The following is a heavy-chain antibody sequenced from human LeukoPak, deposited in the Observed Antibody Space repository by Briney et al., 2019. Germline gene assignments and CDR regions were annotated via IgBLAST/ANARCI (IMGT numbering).Heavy chain of an antibody. CDR1: GFTFSSYW. V-gene: IGHV3-7*03. J-gene: IGHJ6*03. D-gene: IGHD3-10*01. Sequence: PGGSLRLSCAASGFTFSSYWMSWVRQAPGKGLEWVANIKQDGSEKYYVDSVKGRFTISRDNAKNSLYLQMNSLRAEDTAVYYCAKVMKGSERLTMVRGVIIKTAGLYYMDVWGKGTTVTVSS. CDR3: AKVMKGSERLTMVRGVIIKTAGLYYMDV. CDR2: IKQDGSEK.